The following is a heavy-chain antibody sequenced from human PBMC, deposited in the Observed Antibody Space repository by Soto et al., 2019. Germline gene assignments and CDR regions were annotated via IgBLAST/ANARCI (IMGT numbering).Heavy chain of an antibody. D-gene: IGHD4-4*01. CDR2: IKSKTDGGTT. Sequence: EVHLVESGGGLVKPGGSLRLSCAASGFTFSNAWMSWVRQAPGKGLEWVGRIKSKTDGGTTDYAAPVKGRFTISRDDSKDTLYLQMNSLKTEDTAVYYCTTDRLYSPVDCWGQGTLVTVSS. CDR1: GFTFSNAW. J-gene: IGHJ4*02. V-gene: IGHV3-15*01. CDR3: TTDRLYSPVDC.